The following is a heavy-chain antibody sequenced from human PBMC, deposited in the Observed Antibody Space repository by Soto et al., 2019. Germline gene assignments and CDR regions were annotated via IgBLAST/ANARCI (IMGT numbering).Heavy chain of an antibody. J-gene: IGHJ6*04. CDR3: ARVLGSSSLYALCPKNHGQQLYV. D-gene: IGHD6-13*01. Sequence: GASVKVSCKASGGTFSSYTISWVRQAPGQGLEWMGRIIPILGIANYAQKFQGRVTITANTSTSTAYMELSSLRPEDTAVYYCARVLGSSSLYALCPKNHGQQLYVWGKGTTVTVSS. CDR1: GGTFSSYT. V-gene: IGHV1-69*02. CDR2: IIPILGIA.